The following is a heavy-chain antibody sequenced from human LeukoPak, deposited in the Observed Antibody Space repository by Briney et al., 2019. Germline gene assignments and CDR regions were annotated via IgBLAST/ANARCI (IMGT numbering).Heavy chain of an antibody. CDR2: IFDIGTT. CDR1: GGSITRFY. CDR3: ATGVHGITAAGDYYFDY. Sequence: PSETLSLTCNVSGGSITRFYWSWIRQPPGKGLEWIGYIFDIGTTNYNPSLQTRATLPVDTSNNQFSLKLSSVTAADTAVYYCATGVHGITAAGDYYFDYWCQGTLVTVSS. J-gene: IGHJ4*02. V-gene: IGHV4-59*03. D-gene: IGHD6-13*01.